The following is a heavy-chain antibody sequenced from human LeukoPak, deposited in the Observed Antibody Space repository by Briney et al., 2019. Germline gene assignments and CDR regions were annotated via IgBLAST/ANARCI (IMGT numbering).Heavy chain of an antibody. CDR3: AREYYDFWSGHRAILFGY. Sequence: SVMVSCKASGGTFSSYAISWVRQAPGQGLEWMGGIIPIFGTANYAQKFQGRVTITADESTSTAYMELSSLRSEDTAVYYCAREYYDFWSGHRAILFGYWGQGTLVTLSS. D-gene: IGHD3-3*01. CDR2: IIPIFGTA. V-gene: IGHV1-69*13. CDR1: GGTFSSYA. J-gene: IGHJ4*02.